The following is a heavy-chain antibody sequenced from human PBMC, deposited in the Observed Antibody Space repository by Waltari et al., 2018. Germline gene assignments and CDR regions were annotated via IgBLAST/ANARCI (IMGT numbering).Heavy chain of an antibody. Sequence: QVLLVQSGAEVKKPGASVKVSCKASGYTFTGYYVHWVRQAPGQGLEWMGWINPNSRVPNYAQKFQGRVTMTTDLSITTAYMELSRLTSDDTAIYYCARSRDGYNSEVDHWGQGTLVTVSS. CDR3: ARSRDGYNSEVDH. J-gene: IGHJ4*02. CDR1: GYTFTGYY. V-gene: IGHV1-2*02. CDR2: INPNSRVP. D-gene: IGHD5-12*01.